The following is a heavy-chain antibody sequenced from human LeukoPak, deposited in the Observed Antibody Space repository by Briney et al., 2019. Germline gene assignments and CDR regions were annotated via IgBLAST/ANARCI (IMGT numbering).Heavy chain of an antibody. Sequence: PGGSLRLSCAASGFTFSSYAMSWVRQAPGKGLEWVSAISGSGGSTYYADSVRGRFTISRDNSKNTLYLQMNSLRAEDTAVYYCAKPPIAARLVDFDYWGQGTLVTVSS. CDR2: ISGSGGST. V-gene: IGHV3-23*01. CDR1: GFTFSSYA. CDR3: AKPPIAARLVDFDY. J-gene: IGHJ4*02. D-gene: IGHD6-6*01.